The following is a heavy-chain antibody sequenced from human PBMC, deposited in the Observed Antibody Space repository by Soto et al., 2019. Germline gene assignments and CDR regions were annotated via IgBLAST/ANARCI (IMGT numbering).Heavy chain of an antibody. CDR3: AKVALRFLEWFIPYNDAFDI. CDR1: GFTFSSYA. J-gene: IGHJ3*02. CDR2: ISGSGGST. V-gene: IGHV3-23*01. D-gene: IGHD3-3*01. Sequence: GGSLRLSCAASGFTFSSYAMSWVRQAPGKGLEWVSAISGSGGSTYYADSVKGRFTISRDNSKNTLYLQMNSLRAEDTAVYYCAKVALRFLEWFIPYNDAFDIWGQGTMVTVSS.